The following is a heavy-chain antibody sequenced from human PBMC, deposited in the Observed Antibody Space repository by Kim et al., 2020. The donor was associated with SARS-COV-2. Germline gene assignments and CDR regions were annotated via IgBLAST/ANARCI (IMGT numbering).Heavy chain of an antibody. CDR2: IKSKTDGGTT. CDR1: GFTFSNAW. D-gene: IGHD2-8*01. J-gene: IGHJ4*02. Sequence: GGSLRLSCAASGFTFSNAWMSWVRQAPGKGLEWVGRIKSKTDGGTTDYAAPVKGRFTISRDDSKNTLYLQMNSLKTEDTAVYYCTTDVITTLGYCTNGVCRDFDYWGQGTLVTVSS. CDR3: TTDVITTLGYCTNGVCRDFDY. V-gene: IGHV3-15*01.